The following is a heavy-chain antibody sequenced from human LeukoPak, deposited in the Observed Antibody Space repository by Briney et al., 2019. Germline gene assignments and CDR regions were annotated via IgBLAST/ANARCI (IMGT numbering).Heavy chain of an antibody. CDR1: GYTFVSYG. Sequence: GASVKVSCKASGYTFVSYGITWVRQAPGQGLEWMGWISVYNGDTKYAQNLQGRVTMTRDASISTAYMELSRLRSDDTAVYYCARETEMSASLDYWGQGTLVTVSS. CDR2: ISVYNGDT. V-gene: IGHV1-18*04. D-gene: IGHD5-24*01. J-gene: IGHJ4*02. CDR3: ARETEMSASLDY.